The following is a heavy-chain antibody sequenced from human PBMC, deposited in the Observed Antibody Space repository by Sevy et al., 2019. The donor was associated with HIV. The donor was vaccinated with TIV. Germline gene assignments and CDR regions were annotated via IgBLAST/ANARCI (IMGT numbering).Heavy chain of an antibody. D-gene: IGHD6-19*01. CDR3: ARVGSFGAGTFAFDI. Sequence: LTCTVSGGSISSGDYYWSWIRQPPGKGLEWIGYIYYSGSTYYNPSLKSRVTISADTSKNQFSLKLSSVTAADTAVYYCARVGSFGAGTFAFDIWGQGTMVTVSS. CDR1: GGSISSGDYY. CDR2: IYYSGST. J-gene: IGHJ3*02. V-gene: IGHV4-30-4*01.